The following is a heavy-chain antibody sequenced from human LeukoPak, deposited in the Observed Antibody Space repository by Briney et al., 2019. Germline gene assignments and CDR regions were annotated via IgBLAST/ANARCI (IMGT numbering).Heavy chain of an antibody. CDR2: IYYSGST. D-gene: IGHD6-13*01. V-gene: IGHV4-34*01. J-gene: IGHJ5*02. CDR1: GGSFSGYY. Sequence: PSETLSLACAVYGGSFSGYYWSWIRQPPGKGLEWIGSIYYSGSTYYNPSLKSRVTISVDTSKNQFSLKLSSVTAADTAVYYCASRPAASYNWFDPWGQGTLVTVSS. CDR3: ASRPAASYNWFDP.